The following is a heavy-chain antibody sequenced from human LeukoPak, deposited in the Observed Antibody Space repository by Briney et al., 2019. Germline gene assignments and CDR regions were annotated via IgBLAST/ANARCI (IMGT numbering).Heavy chain of an antibody. CDR3: ARGVRAYNWFDP. J-gene: IGHJ5*02. CDR1: GGSISSSSYY. CDR2: IYYSGST. V-gene: IGHV4-39*07. D-gene: IGHD3-10*01. Sequence: PSETLSLTCTVSGGSISSSSYYWGWIRQPPGKGLEWIGSIYYSGSTYYNPPLKSRVTISVDTSKNQFSLKLSSVTAADTAVYYCARGVRAYNWFDPWGQGTLVTVSS.